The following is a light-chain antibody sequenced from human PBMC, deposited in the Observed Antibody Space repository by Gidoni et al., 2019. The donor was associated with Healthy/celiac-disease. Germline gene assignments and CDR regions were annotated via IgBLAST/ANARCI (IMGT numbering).Light chain of an antibody. CDR2: DAS. CDR1: QSISIW. CDR3: QQYYSNLST. V-gene: IGKV1-5*01. J-gene: IGKJ1*01. Sequence: GDRVTITCRASQSISIWLAWYQQKPGKAPKLLIYDASSLESGVPSRFSGSGSGPEFTLTISSLQPDDFATYYCQQYYSNLSTFGQGTKLEIK.